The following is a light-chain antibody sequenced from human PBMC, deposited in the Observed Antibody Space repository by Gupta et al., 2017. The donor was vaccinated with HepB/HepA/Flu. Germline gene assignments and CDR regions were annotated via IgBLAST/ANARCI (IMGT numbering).Light chain of an antibody. J-gene: IGLJ2*01. CDR3: CSYTSSSTLV. CDR1: SSDIGAYNY. Sequence: QSALTQPASVSGSPGQSITISCTGTSSDIGAYNYVSWYQQHPRKAPKLIIYDVNNRPSGVSNRFSASKSGNAASLTISGLQAEDEADYYCCSYTSSSTLVFGGGTKLTVL. V-gene: IGLV2-14*03. CDR2: DVN.